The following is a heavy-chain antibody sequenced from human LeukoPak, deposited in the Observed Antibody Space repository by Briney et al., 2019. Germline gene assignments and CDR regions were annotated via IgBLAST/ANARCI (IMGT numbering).Heavy chain of an antibody. J-gene: IGHJ4*02. Sequence: GGSLRLSCAPSGFTFSRYAMNGVRQAPGKGLEWVSIISNSGDSTIYADSVKGRFTISRDNSKNILYLQMNSLRAEDTALYYCAKHLGYSTSSGIDYWGQGTLVTVSS. CDR1: GFTFSRYA. V-gene: IGHV3-23*01. D-gene: IGHD6-6*01. CDR3: AKHLGYSTSSGIDY. CDR2: ISNSGDST.